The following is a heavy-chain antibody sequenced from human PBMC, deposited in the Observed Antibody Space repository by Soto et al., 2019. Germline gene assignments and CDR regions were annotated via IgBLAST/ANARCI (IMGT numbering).Heavy chain of an antibody. J-gene: IGHJ6*02. CDR3: ARRPDSSGYYYDYYYGMDV. CDR2: IDPSDSYT. CDR1: GYSFTSYW. Sequence: PGESLRISCKGSGYSFTSYWISWVRQMPGKGLEWMGRIDPSDSYTNYSPSFQGHVTISADKSISTAYLQWSSLKASDTAMYYCARRPDSSGYYYDYYYGMDVWGQGTTVTVSS. D-gene: IGHD3-22*01. V-gene: IGHV5-10-1*01.